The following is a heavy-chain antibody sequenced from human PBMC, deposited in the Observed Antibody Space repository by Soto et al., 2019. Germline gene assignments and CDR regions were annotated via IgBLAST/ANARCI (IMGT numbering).Heavy chain of an antibody. J-gene: IGHJ3*02. CDR3: SRDGQYRTDGFAI. D-gene: IGHD5-12*01. Sequence: EAQLLESGGELIQPGGSLRLSCAASGFTYSSHGMSWVRQAPGKGLEWIAGLSRGGGSTYYADSVKGRFTISRDNSKNTLDLIMNSLRVEDTGLYYCSRDGQYRTDGFAIWGQGTMVAVSS. V-gene: IGHV3-23*01. CDR2: LSRGGGST. CDR1: GFTYSSHG.